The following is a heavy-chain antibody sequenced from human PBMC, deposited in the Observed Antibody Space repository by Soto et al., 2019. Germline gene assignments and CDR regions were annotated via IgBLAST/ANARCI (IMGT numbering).Heavy chain of an antibody. Sequence: VGSLRLSCAASGFTFRSYGMHWVRQARCKGLEWGGVLSYDGSNKYYADSVKGRFTISRDNSKNTLYLQMNSLRAEDTAVYYCAKDLVLRATTGLGDYYYYYGMDVWGQGTTVTDSS. CDR3: AKDLVLRATTGLGDYYYYYGMDV. J-gene: IGHJ6*02. D-gene: IGHD1-26*01. V-gene: IGHV3-30*18. CDR1: GFTFRSYG. CDR2: LSYDGSNK.